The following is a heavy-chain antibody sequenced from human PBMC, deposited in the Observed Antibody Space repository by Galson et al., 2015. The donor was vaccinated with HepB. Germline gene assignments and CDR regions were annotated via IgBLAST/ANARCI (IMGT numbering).Heavy chain of an antibody. V-gene: IGHV5-10-1*01. CDR3: ARHQGFYYYMDV. CDR2: IDPSDSFT. J-gene: IGHJ6*03. CDR1: GYSFTSYW. Sequence: QSGAEVKKPGESLKISCKGSGYSFTSYWIGWVRQMPGRGPEWMGRIDPSDSFTNYSPSFEGHVTISADKSISTAYLHWRGLKASDTAMYYCARHQGFYYYMDVWGKGTTVTVSS.